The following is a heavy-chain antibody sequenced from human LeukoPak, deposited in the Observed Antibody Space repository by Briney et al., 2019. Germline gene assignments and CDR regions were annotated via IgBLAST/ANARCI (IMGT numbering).Heavy chain of an antibody. CDR3: ARSSGTYFFDY. Sequence: SETLSLTCTVSGYSINSGYYWGWIRQPPGKGLEWIGSIYHSVTTYYNPSLKSRVTISVDTSKNQFSLKLGSVTAADTAVYYCARSSGTYFFDYWGQGTLVTVSS. CDR2: IYHSVTT. CDR1: GYSINSGYY. V-gene: IGHV4-38-2*02. J-gene: IGHJ4*02. D-gene: IGHD1-26*01.